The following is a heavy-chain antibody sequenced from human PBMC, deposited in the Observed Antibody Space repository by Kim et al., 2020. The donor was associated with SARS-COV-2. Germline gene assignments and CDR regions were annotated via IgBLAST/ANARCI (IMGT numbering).Heavy chain of an antibody. Sequence: SETLSLTCTVSGGSISSGGYYWSWIRQHPGKGLEWIGYIYYSGSTYYNPSLKSRVTISVDTSKNQFSLKLSSVTAADTAVYYCARVVTANYDILTGYHDYWGQGTLVTVSS. J-gene: IGHJ4*02. V-gene: IGHV4-31*03. D-gene: IGHD3-9*01. CDR2: IYYSGST. CDR3: ARVVTANYDILTGYHDY. CDR1: GGSISSGGYY.